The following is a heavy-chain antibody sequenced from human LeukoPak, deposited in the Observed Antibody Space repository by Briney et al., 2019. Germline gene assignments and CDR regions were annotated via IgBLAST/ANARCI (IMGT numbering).Heavy chain of an antibody. D-gene: IGHD5-12*01. J-gene: IGHJ4*02. V-gene: IGHV3-23*01. Sequence: PGGSLRLSCAASGFTFSSYAMSWVRQAPGKGLEWVSAISGSGGSTYYADSVKGRLTISRDNSKNTLYLQMNSLRAEDTAVYYCAKDRRGYSGYADYWGQGTLVTVSS. CDR1: GFTFSSYA. CDR2: ISGSGGST. CDR3: AKDRRGYSGYADY.